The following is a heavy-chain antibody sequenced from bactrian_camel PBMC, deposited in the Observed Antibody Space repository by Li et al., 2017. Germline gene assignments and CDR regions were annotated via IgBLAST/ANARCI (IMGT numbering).Heavy chain of an antibody. CDR2: ISNDGVQT. V-gene: IGHV3S42*01. D-gene: IGHD3*01. J-gene: IGHJ4*01. CDR1: GFAFSTYY. Sequence: VQLVESGGGLVQPGGSLRLSCAASGFAFSTYYMTWVRQAPGQGLEWVSSISNDGVQTRYTDSVKGRFTIPRDIAKNTFHLQMNNLKPEDTAMYYCALGSSRQATMTARGKGTQVTVS.